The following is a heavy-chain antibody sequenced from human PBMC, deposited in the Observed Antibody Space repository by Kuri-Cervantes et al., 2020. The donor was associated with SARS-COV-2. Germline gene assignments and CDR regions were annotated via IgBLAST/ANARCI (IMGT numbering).Heavy chain of an antibody. D-gene: IGHD1-1*01. J-gene: IGHJ4*02. CDR3: ARVLDDGGFDY. CDR1: GFTFSSYW. V-gene: IGHV3-7*03. CDR2: VRQDGRDK. Sequence: GESLKISCAASGFTFSSYWMTWVRQAPGKGLDWVANVRQDGRDKYYGDSVKGRFTISRDNTKNSLYLQMDSLTAEDTAVYYCARVLDDGGFDYWGQGTLVTVSS.